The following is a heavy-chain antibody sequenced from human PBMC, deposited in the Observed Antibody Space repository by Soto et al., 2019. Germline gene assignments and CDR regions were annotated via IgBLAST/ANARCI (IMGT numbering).Heavy chain of an antibody. CDR3: ARFRMRQLAHGYYYGMDV. Sequence: PSETLYLTCAVYGGSFSGYYWSWIRQPPGKGLEWIGEINHSGSTNYNPSLKSRVTISVDTSKNQFSLKLSSVNAADTAVYYCARFRMRQLAHGYYYGMDVWGQGTTVTVSS. D-gene: IGHD6-6*01. CDR2: INHSGST. CDR1: GGSFSGYY. V-gene: IGHV4-34*01. J-gene: IGHJ6*02.